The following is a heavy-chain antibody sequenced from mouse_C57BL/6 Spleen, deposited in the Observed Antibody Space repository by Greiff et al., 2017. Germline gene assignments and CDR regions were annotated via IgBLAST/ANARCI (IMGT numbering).Heavy chain of an antibody. CDR2: IIDGGSCT. J-gene: IGHJ3*01. V-gene: IGHV5-4*03. CDR3: ARGDSDYYGSWFAY. Sequence: EVMLVESGGGLVQPGGSLKLSCAASGFTFSSYAMSWVRQPPDKRLEWVATIIDGGSCTYYPDNVKGRFTISRDNAKNNLYLQMSHLKSEDEAMYFGARGDSDYYGSWFAYWGQGTLVTVSA. CDR1: GFTFSSYA. D-gene: IGHD1-1*01.